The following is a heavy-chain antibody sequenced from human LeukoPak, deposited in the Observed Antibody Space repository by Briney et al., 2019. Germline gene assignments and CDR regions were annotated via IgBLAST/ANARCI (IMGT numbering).Heavy chain of an antibody. CDR2: IKQDGSET. D-gene: IGHD3-3*01. CDR1: GFTFSSYW. V-gene: IGHV3-7*01. Sequence: GGSLRLSCEVSGFTFSSYWMTWVRQAPGKGLEWVANIKQDGSETYYLDPVEGRFTISRDNAKNSLFLQMNSLRAEDTAVYYCARDWSAYYYLDVWGKGTTVTVSS. J-gene: IGHJ6*03. CDR3: ARDWSAYYYLDV.